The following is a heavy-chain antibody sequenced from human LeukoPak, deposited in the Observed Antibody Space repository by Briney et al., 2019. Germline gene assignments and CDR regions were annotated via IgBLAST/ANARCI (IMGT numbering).Heavy chain of an antibody. J-gene: IGHJ4*02. CDR2: ISGSGGST. CDR1: GFTFSSYA. V-gene: IGHV3-23*01. Sequence: GGSLRLSCAVSGFTFSSYAMSWVRQAPGKGLEWVSGISGSGGSTDYADSVKGRFTISRDNSKNTLYLQMNSLRAEDTAVYYCAKRGPYSSTAVYYFDYWGQGTLVTVSS. CDR3: AKRGPYSSTAVYYFDY. D-gene: IGHD6-13*01.